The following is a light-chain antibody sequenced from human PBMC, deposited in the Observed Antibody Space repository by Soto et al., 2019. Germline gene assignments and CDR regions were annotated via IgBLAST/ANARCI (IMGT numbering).Light chain of an antibody. Sequence: QSVLTQPASVSGSPGQSITISCTGTSSDVGGYNCVSWYQQHPGKAPKLMIYDVSDRPSGVSNRFSASKSGNTASLTISGLQAEDEADYYCCSYTSRSPPWVFGTGRKVTIL. CDR1: SSDVGGYNC. CDR2: DVS. V-gene: IGLV2-14*03. CDR3: CSYTSRSPPWV. J-gene: IGLJ1*01.